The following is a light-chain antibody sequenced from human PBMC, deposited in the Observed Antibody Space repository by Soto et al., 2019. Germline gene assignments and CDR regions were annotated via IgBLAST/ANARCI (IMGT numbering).Light chain of an antibody. CDR2: AAS. CDR3: QQLLSYPIT. CDR1: QGISTY. J-gene: IGKJ5*01. Sequence: DIQLTQSPSFLSASVGDRVTITCRASQGISTYLAWYQQKPEKAPKLLIYAASTLQSGVPLSFSGSGSGTSFTLTISSLQPEDFATYYCQQLLSYPITFGQGTRLEIK. V-gene: IGKV1-9*01.